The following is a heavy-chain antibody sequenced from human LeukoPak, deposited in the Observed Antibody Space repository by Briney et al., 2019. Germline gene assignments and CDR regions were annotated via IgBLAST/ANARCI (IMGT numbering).Heavy chain of an antibody. V-gene: IGHV3-15*01. J-gene: IGHJ5*02. CDR3: TTIYGPGSPGS. D-gene: IGHD3-10*01. CDR1: GSIFANAW. Sequence: GGSLRLSCAVSGSIFANAWMSWVRQAPGKGLEWVGRIKRKIDGETTDYAAAVKGRFTISRDDSKNTLYLQMSSLKTDDTAVYYCTTIYGPGSPGSWGQGTLVTVSS. CDR2: IKRKIDGETT.